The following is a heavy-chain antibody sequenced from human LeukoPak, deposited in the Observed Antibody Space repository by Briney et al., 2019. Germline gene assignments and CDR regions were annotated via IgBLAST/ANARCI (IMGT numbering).Heavy chain of an antibody. CDR3: ARPRGCGSSRCNNFDY. V-gene: IGHV3-7*01. J-gene: IGHJ4*02. CDR2: MNEYGSEI. CDR1: GFIFRDFS. D-gene: IGHD2-2*01. Sequence: GGSLRLSCSVSGFIFRDFSMSWVRQAPGKGLEWVAKMNEYGSEIFYLDSVKGRFTICRDNGKNSLYLQMNRLRAEDTAVYYCARPRGCGSSRCNNFDYWGQGTPVTVSS.